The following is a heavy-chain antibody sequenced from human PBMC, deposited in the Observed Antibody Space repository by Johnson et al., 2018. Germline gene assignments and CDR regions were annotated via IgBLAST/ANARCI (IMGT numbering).Heavy chain of an antibody. V-gene: IGHV3-23*04. CDR3: GEENSTYGSGPRPSYYYGMDV. CDR1: GFTFSSYA. CDR2: ISGSGGST. Sequence: VQLVESGGGLVQPGGSLRLSCAASGFTFSSYAMSWVRQAPGKGLEWVSAISGSGGSTYYADSVKGRFTISRDNSKNTLYLQRNSLRSEETAVYYCGEENSTYGSGPRPSYYYGMDVWGQGTTVTVSS. D-gene: IGHD6-19*01. J-gene: IGHJ6*02.